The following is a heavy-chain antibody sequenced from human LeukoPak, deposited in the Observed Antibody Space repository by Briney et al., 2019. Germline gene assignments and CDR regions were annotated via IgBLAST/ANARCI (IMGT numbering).Heavy chain of an antibody. D-gene: IGHD3-10*01. Sequence: SQTLSLTCAVSGGSISSGGYSWSWIRQPPGKGLEWIGYIYHSGSTYYNPSLKNRVTISVDRSKNQFSLKLSSVTAADTAVYYCARAKYYYGSGSPHFDYWGQGTLVTVSS. CDR3: ARAKYYYGSGSPHFDY. CDR1: GGSISSGGYS. V-gene: IGHV4-30-2*01. CDR2: IYHSGST. J-gene: IGHJ4*02.